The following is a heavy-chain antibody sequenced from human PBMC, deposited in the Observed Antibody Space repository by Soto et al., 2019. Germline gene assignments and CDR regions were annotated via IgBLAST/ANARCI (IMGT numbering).Heavy chain of an antibody. J-gene: IGHJ3*01. CDR1: GFTFSSYT. Sequence: EAQLVESGGALVQPGGSLTLSCAATGFTFSSYTINWVRQAPGKGLEWVSYISGSGRTTYYADSVKGRFTISRDNAKNSVSLQLSSLRDEDAAVYYCARVSGYAYGGAFDLWGQGTMVTVSS. V-gene: IGHV3-48*02. D-gene: IGHD5-18*01. CDR2: ISGSGRTT. CDR3: ARVSGYAYGGAFDL.